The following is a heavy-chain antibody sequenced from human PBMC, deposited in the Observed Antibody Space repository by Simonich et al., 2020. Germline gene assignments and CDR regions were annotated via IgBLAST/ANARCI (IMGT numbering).Heavy chain of an antibody. CDR2: ISSSSSTR. Sequence: EVQLVESGGGLVQPGGSLRLSCAASGFTFSCYSMNWVRQAPGKGLEWVSYISSSSSTRNYAESVQSRCTISRDNAKNLRYLQMNSLRAEDTAGYYCARDSSYYAFDIWGQGTMVTVAS. CDR3: ARDSSYYAFDI. D-gene: IGHD5-12*01. J-gene: IGHJ3*02. V-gene: IGHV3-48*01. CDR1: GFTFSCYS.